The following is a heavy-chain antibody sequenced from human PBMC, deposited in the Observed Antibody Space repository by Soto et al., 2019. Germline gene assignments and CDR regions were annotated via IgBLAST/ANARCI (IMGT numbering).Heavy chain of an antibody. CDR2: INHSGST. V-gene: IGHV4-34*01. J-gene: IGHJ3*02. CDR1: GGSFGGYY. Sequence: SETLSLTCAVYGGSFGGYYWSWIRQPPGKGLEWIGEINHSGSTNYNPSLKSRVTISVDTSKNQFSLKLSSVTAADTAVYYCARGRDIVVVVAAILSAFDTWGQGTMVTVSS. CDR3: ARGRDIVVVVAAILSAFDT. D-gene: IGHD2-15*01.